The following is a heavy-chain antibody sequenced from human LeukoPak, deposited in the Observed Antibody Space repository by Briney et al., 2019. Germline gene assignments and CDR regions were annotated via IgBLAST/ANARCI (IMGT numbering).Heavy chain of an antibody. V-gene: IGHV3-48*01. D-gene: IGHD6-19*01. CDR1: GFSFSRYS. CDR2: ISSSSSSI. Sequence: GGSLRLSCAASGFSFSRYSMNWIRQAPGKGLEWVSYISSSSSSIYYADSVKGRFTISRDNAKNSLYLQMTSLRAEDTAVYYCARDEVVGGGWQYSFDYWGQGTLVTVSS. J-gene: IGHJ4*02. CDR3: ARDEVVGGGWQYSFDY.